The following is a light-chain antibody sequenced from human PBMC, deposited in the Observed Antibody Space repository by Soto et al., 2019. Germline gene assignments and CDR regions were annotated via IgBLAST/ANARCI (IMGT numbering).Light chain of an antibody. Sequence: QSVLTQPPSASGTPGQRVTISCSGSSSNIGSNIVNWYQQLPGTAPKLVIYTNNQRPSGVPDRFSGSKSGTSASLAISGLQSEDEADYYCAAWDDSRNGYVFGTGTKVTVL. J-gene: IGLJ1*01. CDR2: TNN. CDR1: SSNIGSNI. CDR3: AAWDDSRNGYV. V-gene: IGLV1-44*01.